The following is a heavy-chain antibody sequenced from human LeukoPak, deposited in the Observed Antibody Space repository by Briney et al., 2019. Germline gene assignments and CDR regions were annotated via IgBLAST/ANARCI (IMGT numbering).Heavy chain of an antibody. J-gene: IGHJ5*02. CDR2: IYTSGST. D-gene: IGHD6-19*01. Sequence: SETLSLTCTVSGGSISSYYWSWIRQPAGKGLEWIGRIYTSGSTNYNPSLKSRVTMSVDTSKNQFSLKLSSVTAADTAVYYCARELIAVAGSRFDPWGQGTLVTVSS. CDR3: ARELIAVAGSRFDP. V-gene: IGHV4-4*07. CDR1: GGSISSYY.